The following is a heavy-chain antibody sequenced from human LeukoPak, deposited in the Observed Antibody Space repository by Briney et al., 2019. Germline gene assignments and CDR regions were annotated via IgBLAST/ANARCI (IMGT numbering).Heavy chain of an antibody. CDR1: GASISRSTYY. Sequence: SETLSLTCAVSGASISRSTYYWGWIRQPPGKGLEWIGSIFYGGSTYYNPSLKSRVTISVDTSKNQFSLKLSSVTAADTAVYYCARFGVVIEAFDYWGQGTLVTVSS. CDR3: ARFGVVIEAFDY. CDR2: IFYGGST. V-gene: IGHV4-39*07. D-gene: IGHD3-3*01. J-gene: IGHJ4*02.